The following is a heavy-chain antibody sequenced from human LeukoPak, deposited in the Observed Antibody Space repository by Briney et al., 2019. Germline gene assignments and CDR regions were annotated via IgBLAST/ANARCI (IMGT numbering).Heavy chain of an antibody. V-gene: IGHV4-39*07. CDR1: GGFISSSSYY. CDR3: ARGGSGYDYYYYYYYMDV. D-gene: IGHD5-12*01. CDR2: IYYSGST. J-gene: IGHJ6*03. Sequence: SETLSLTCTVSGGFISSSSYYWGWIRQPPGKGLEWIGSIYYSGSTYYNPSLKSRVTISVDTSKNQFSLKLSSVTAADTAVYYCARGGSGYDYYYYYYYMDVWGKGTTVTVSS.